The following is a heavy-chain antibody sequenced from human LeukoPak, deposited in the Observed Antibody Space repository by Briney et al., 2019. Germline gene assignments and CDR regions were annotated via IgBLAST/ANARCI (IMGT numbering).Heavy chain of an antibody. CDR2: TIPIFGTA. V-gene: IGHV1-69*01. CDR3: ARGKYPFITGTYYYYYDGMDV. D-gene: IGHD1-20*01. Sequence: SVKVSCKVSGGTFSSYAISWVRQAPEHVREWMGGTIPIFGTANYAQKFQSRVTITADESTSTAYIELSRLRYEDTGVYYCARGKYPFITGTYYYYYDGMDVWGKGTTVTVSS. J-gene: IGHJ6*04. CDR1: GGTFSSYA.